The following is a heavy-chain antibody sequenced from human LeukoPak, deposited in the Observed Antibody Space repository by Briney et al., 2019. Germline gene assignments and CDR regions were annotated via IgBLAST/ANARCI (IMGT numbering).Heavy chain of an antibody. CDR3: AKALNYWYFDL. J-gene: IGHJ2*01. CDR2: MRQDGSEN. V-gene: IGHV3-7*05. CDR1: GFTFSSYW. Sequence: GGSLRLSCEASGFTFSSYWMSWGRQAPGKGLEWVANMRQDGSENYYVDAVKGRFTISRDNAKNTLYLQMNSLRAEDTATYYCAKALNYWYFDLWGRGNLVTVSS.